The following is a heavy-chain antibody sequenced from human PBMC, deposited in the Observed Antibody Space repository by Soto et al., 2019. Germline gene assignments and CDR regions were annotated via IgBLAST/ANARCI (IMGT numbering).Heavy chain of an antibody. CDR2: ISYDGSNK. CDR3: LSGAYGMDV. J-gene: IGHJ6*02. V-gene: IGHV3-30-3*01. Sequence: PGGSLRLSCAASGFTFSSYAMHWVRQAPGKGLEWVAVISYDGSNKYYADSVKGRFTISRDNSKNTLYLQMNSLRAEDTAVYYCLSGAYGMDVWGQGTTVTVSS. D-gene: IGHD3-10*01. CDR1: GFTFSSYA.